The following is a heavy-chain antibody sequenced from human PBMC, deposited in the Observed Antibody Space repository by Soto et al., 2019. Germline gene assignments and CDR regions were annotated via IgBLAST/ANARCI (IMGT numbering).Heavy chain of an antibody. V-gene: IGHV1-18*01. CDR2: ISAYNGNT. CDR3: GRLGAYYQSLDP. D-gene: IGHD2-21*01. J-gene: IGHJ5*02. Sequence: APVKVSCKTSVYTFTSYLIGWVRKAPGQGLEWMGWISAYNGNTNYAQKLQGRVTISLETSKSQISLRLTSVTAADTAVYYCGRLGAYYQSLDPWGQGTLVTVSS. CDR1: VYTFTSYL.